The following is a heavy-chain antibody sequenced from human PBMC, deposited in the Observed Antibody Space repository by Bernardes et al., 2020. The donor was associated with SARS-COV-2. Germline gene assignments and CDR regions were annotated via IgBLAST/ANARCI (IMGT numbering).Heavy chain of an antibody. J-gene: IGHJ4*02. Sequence: ASVKVSCKASGYTFTGYYMHWVRQAPGQGLEWMGWINPNSGGTNYAQKFQGRVTMTRDTSISTAYMELSRLRSDDTAVYYCARDEQLWLHGNFDYWGQGTLVTVSS. CDR2: INPNSGGT. CDR1: GYTFTGYY. V-gene: IGHV1-2*02. CDR3: ARDEQLWLHGNFDY. D-gene: IGHD5-18*01.